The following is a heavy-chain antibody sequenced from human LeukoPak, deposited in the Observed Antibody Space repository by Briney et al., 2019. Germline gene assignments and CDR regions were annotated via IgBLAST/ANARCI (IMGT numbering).Heavy chain of an antibody. Sequence: KPSETLSLTCTVSGGSISSYYWSWTWQPPGKGLEWIGYIYYSGSTNYNPSLKSRVTISVDTSKNQFSLKLSSVTAADTAVYYCARFKAATLDFDYWGQGTLVTVSS. D-gene: IGHD2-15*01. CDR1: GGSISSYY. J-gene: IGHJ4*02. CDR3: ARFKAATLDFDY. V-gene: IGHV4-59*01. CDR2: IYYSGST.